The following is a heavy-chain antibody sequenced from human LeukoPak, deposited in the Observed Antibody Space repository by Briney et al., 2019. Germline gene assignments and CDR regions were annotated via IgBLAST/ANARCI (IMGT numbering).Heavy chain of an antibody. J-gene: IGHJ4*02. CDR1: GYTFTSYY. CDR2: INPSGGST. D-gene: IGHD3-22*01. CDR3: ARDLDYYDSSGYLTDY. Sequence: ASVKVSCKASGYTFTSYYMHWVRQAPGQGLEWMGIINPSGGSTSYAQKFQGRVTMTRDTSTSTVYMELSSLRSEDTAVYYCARDLDYYDSSGYLTDYWGQGTLVTVSS. V-gene: IGHV1-46*01.